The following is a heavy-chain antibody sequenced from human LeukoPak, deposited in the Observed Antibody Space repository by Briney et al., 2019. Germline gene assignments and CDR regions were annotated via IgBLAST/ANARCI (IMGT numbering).Heavy chain of an antibody. V-gene: IGHV1-8*01. J-gene: IGHJ6*02. Sequence: ASVKVSCKASGYTFTSYDINWVRQATGQGLEWMGWMNPNSGNTGYAQKFQGRVTMTRNTSISTAYMELSSLRSEDTAVYYCARDLATIFGVVTAPIYYYYGMDVWGQGTTVTVSS. D-gene: IGHD3-3*01. CDR2: MNPNSGNT. CDR1: GYTFTSYD. CDR3: ARDLATIFGVVTAPIYYYYGMDV.